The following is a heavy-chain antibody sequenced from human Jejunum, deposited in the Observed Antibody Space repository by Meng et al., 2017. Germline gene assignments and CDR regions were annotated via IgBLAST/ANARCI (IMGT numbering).Heavy chain of an antibody. Sequence: GGSLRLSCAASGFTFSSYWMNWVRQAPGKGLEWVANIKQDGSDKYYVDSVKGRFTISRDNAKNSLYLQMNSLRAEDTAVYYCARALVGAQMVGGYYYGMDVWGQGTTVTVSS. V-gene: IGHV3-7*01. D-gene: IGHD1-26*01. CDR1: GFTFSSYW. CDR2: IKQDGSDK. CDR3: ARALVGAQMVGGYYYGMDV. J-gene: IGHJ6*02.